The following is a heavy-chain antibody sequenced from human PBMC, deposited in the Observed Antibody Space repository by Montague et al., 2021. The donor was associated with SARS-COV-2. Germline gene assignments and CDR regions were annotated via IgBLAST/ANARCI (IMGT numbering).Heavy chain of an antibody. V-gene: IGHV4-39*01. J-gene: IGHJ5*02. CDR3: ARDSSSWYYWFDP. Sequence: SETLSLTCTVSGGSVGSSSYDWGWIRQPPGKGLEWIGSLYYTGSTYYNSSLKSRVTISVDTSKNQFSLKLSSVTAADTAVYYCARDSSSWYYWFDPWGQGTLVTVSS. CDR1: GGSVGSSSYD. D-gene: IGHD6-13*01. CDR2: LYYTGST.